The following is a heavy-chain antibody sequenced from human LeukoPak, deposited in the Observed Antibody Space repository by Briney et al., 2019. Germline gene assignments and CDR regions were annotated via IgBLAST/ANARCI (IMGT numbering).Heavy chain of an antibody. J-gene: IGHJ4*02. Sequence: PGGSLRLSCAASGFTFSSYWMHWVRHAPGKGLVWVSDINSGGSSTIYADSVKRRFTVSRDNAKNTLYLQMNSLRAEDTAVYYCARGDYYLDYWGQGTLVTVSS. CDR3: ARGDYYLDY. CDR2: INSGGSST. CDR1: GFTFSSYW. D-gene: IGHD3/OR15-3a*01. V-gene: IGHV3-74*01.